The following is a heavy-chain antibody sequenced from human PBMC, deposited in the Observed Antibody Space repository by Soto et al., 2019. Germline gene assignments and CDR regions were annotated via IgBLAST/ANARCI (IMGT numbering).Heavy chain of an antibody. CDR1: GFTFSSYG. V-gene: IGHV3-33*01. Sequence: GGSLRLSCAASGFTFSSYGMHWVRQAPGKGLEWVAVIWYDGSNKYYADSVKGRFTISRDNSKNTLYLQMNSLRAEDTAVYYCARESVYYDRTRYFQHWGQGTLVTVSS. CDR3: ARESVYYDRTRYFQH. J-gene: IGHJ1*01. D-gene: IGHD3-22*01. CDR2: IWYDGSNK.